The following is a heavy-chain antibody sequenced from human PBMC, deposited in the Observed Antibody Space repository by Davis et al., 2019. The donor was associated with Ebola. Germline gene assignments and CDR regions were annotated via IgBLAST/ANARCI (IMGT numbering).Heavy chain of an antibody. V-gene: IGHV4-61*09. CDR1: GDSISSGSYY. J-gene: IGHJ2*01. D-gene: IGHD6-6*01. CDR2: INTSGST. CDR3: ARLSGLFSSSSGALYFDL. Sequence: SETLSLTCTVSGDSISSGSYYWSWIRQPAGKGLEWIGHINTSGSTNYNPSLKSRVTISGDTSKNQFSLKLTSVTAADMAVYFCARLSGLFSSSSGALYFDLWGRGTLVSVSS.